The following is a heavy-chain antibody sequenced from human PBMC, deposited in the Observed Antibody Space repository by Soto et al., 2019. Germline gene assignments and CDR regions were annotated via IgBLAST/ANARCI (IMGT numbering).Heavy chain of an antibody. CDR3: ARDRYGDPLWGQDDFDY. CDR2: ISDSGKST. Sequence: GGSLRLSCAASGFTFSSYAMSWVRQAPGKGLEWVSTISDSGKSTYSADSAKGRFTISRDNSKNTLYLQMNSLRAEDTAVYYCARDRYGDPLWGQDDFDYWGQGTLVTVSS. D-gene: IGHD4-17*01. CDR1: GFTFSSYA. V-gene: IGHV3-23*01. J-gene: IGHJ4*02.